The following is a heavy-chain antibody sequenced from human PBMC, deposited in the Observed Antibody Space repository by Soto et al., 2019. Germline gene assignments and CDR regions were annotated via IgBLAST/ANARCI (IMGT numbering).Heavy chain of an antibody. CDR2: IGTAGDP. V-gene: IGHV3-13*05. CDR1: GFTFSSYD. Sequence: EVQLVESGGGLVQPGGSLRLSCAASGFTFSSYDMHWVRQATGKGLEWVSAIGTAGDPYYPGSVKGRFTISRENAKNSLYLKMNSLRAGDTAVYYCARSSTYYYDSSGPLGAFDIWGQGTMVTVSS. J-gene: IGHJ3*02. CDR3: ARSSTYYYDSSGPLGAFDI. D-gene: IGHD3-22*01.